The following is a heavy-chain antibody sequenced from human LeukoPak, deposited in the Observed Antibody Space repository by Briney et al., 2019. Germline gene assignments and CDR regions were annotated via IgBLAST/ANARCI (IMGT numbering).Heavy chain of an antibody. CDR2: IHYTGST. CDR1: GGSISSYY. J-gene: IGHJ4*02. CDR3: ARGYYDILTGWDY. V-gene: IGHV4-59*01. Sequence: SETLSLTCTVSGGSISSYYWSWIRQPPRKGLEWIGYIHYTGSTNYNPSLKSRVTISVDTSKNQFSLKLSSVTAADTAVYYCARGYYDILTGWDYWGQGTLVTVSS. D-gene: IGHD3-9*01.